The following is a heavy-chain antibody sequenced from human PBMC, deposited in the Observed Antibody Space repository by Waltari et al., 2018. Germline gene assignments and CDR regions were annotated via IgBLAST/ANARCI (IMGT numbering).Heavy chain of an antibody. V-gene: IGHV4-39*07. CDR3: ARYPTLYDSSGRDDY. CDR2: VYFTGAT. D-gene: IGHD3-22*01. Sequence: QLQLQESGPGLVKPSETLSLPCAVSGGSTRSSRHYWGWIRPSPGEGLEWIGSVYFTGATNYSPAFKSRVTVSLDTSKNQFSLKLSSVTAADTAVYYCARYPTLYDSSGRDDYWGQGTLVTVSS. CDR1: GGSTRSSRHY. J-gene: IGHJ4*02.